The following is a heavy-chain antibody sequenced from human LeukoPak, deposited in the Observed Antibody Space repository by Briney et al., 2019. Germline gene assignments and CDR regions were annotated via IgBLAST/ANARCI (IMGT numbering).Heavy chain of an antibody. CDR1: GGSISSYY. V-gene: IGHV4-59*01. CDR2: IYYSGST. J-gene: IGHJ4*02. D-gene: IGHD3-22*01. Sequence: PSETLSLTCTVSGGSISSYYWSWIRQPPGNGLEWVGYIYYSGSTNYNPSPKSRVTISVDTSKNLFSLKLSSVTAADTAVYYCAGYSYYYDSSGYFDYWGQGTLVTVSS. CDR3: AGYSYYYDSSGYFDY.